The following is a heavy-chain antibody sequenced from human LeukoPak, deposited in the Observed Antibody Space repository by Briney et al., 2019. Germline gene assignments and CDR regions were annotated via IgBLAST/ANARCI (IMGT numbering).Heavy chain of an antibody. CDR1: GYTFTGYH. CDR2: INPNSGGT. J-gene: IGHJ4*02. V-gene: IGHV1-2*02. CDR3: VRSTAMVYFLDY. Sequence: ASVKVSCKVSGYTFTGYHMHWVRQAPGQGLEWMGWINPNSGGTNYAQKFQGRVTMAGDTSTSTAYMELSRLRSDDTAVYYCVRSTAMVYFLDYWGQGTLVTVSS. D-gene: IGHD5-18*01.